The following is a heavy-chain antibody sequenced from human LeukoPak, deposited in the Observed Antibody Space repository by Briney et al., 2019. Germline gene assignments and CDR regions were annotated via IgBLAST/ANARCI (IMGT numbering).Heavy chain of an antibody. CDR1: GFTFSSYW. CDR3: ARWGNYVPS. J-gene: IGHJ5*02. Sequence: PGGSLRLSCADAGFTFSSYWMHWVRQAPGKGLVWVSRINDDGSSTTYADSVKGRFTISRDNAKNTLYLQMNSLRAEDTAIYYCARWGNYVPSWGQGTLVTASS. V-gene: IGHV3-74*01. D-gene: IGHD4-11*01. CDR2: INDDGSST.